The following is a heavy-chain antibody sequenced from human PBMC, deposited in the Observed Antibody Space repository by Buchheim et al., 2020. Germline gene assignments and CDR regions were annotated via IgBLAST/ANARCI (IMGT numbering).Heavy chain of an antibody. D-gene: IGHD6-6*01. V-gene: IGHV3-7*01. Sequence: EVQLVESGGGLVQPGGSLRLSCAASGFTFSSYWMSWVRQAPGKGLEWVANIKQDGSEKYYVDSVKGRFTISRDNAKNSLYLQMNSLRAEDTAVYYCARDVKYKQLGFIYYYYGMDVWGQGTT. J-gene: IGHJ6*02. CDR2: IKQDGSEK. CDR1: GFTFSSYW. CDR3: ARDVKYKQLGFIYYYYGMDV.